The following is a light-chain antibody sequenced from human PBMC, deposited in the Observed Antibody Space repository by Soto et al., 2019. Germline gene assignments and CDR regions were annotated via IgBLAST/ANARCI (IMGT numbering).Light chain of an antibody. CDR1: HIISDY. Sequence: DIQMTQSPSSLSASVGDRVTITCRASHIISDYLNWYQQKPGIAPKLLIYAASILQSGVPSRFSGSGSGTDFTLNISSLQPEDFATYFCQQTYSTPITFGQGTRLEIK. V-gene: IGKV1-39*01. CDR2: AAS. J-gene: IGKJ5*01. CDR3: QQTYSTPIT.